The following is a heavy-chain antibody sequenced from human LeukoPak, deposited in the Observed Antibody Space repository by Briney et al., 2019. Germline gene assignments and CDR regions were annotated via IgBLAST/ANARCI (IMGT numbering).Heavy chain of an antibody. CDR1: GGSISSGGYS. CDR3: ARGPTMMDCYGMDV. J-gene: IGHJ6*02. D-gene: IGHD3-22*01. CDR2: IYHSGST. Sequence: SQTLSLTCAVSGGSISSGGYSWSWIRQPPGKGLEWIGYIYHSGSTYYNPSLKSRVTISVDRSKNQFSLKLSSVTAADTAVYYCARGPTMMDCYGMDVWGQGTTVTVSS. V-gene: IGHV4-30-2*01.